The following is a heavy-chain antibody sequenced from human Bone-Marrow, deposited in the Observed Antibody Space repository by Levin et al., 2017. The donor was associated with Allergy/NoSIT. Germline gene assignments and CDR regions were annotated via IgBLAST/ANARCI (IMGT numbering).Heavy chain of an antibody. V-gene: IGHV1-24*01. J-gene: IGHJ4*02. Sequence: ASVKVSCKVSGYTLTELSMHWVRQAPGKGLEWMGGFDPEDGETIYAQKFQGRVTMTEDTSTDTAYMELSSLRSEDTAVYYCATDRRDKRSGYDFWSALDYWGQGTLVTVSS. D-gene: IGHD3-3*01. CDR1: GYTLTELS. CDR2: FDPEDGET. CDR3: ATDRRDKRSGYDFWSALDY.